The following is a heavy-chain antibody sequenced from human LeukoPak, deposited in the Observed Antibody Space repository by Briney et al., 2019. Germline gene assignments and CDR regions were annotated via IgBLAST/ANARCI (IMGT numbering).Heavy chain of an antibody. J-gene: IGHJ6*03. CDR3: ARDSWWTAAGYYYYMDV. Sequence: IPSETLSLTCTVSGGSISSGGYYWSWIRQPAGKGLEWIGRIYTSGSTNYNPSLKSRVTISVDTSKNQFSLKLSSVTAADTAVYYCARDSWWTAAGYYYYMDVWGKGTTVTVSS. V-gene: IGHV4-61*02. D-gene: IGHD6-13*01. CDR2: IYTSGST. CDR1: GGSISSGGYY.